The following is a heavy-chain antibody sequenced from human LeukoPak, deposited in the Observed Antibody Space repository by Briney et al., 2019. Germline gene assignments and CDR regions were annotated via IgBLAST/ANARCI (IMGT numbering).Heavy chain of an antibody. D-gene: IGHD4-17*01. Sequence: GGSLRLSCAASGVTFSNYALSWVRQAPGKGLEWVSAISGSGGIIYYADSVKGRFTISRDNSKNTLFLQMNSLRADDTAVYYCAITVLAGTALDIWGQGTMVTVSS. CDR3: AITVLAGTALDI. CDR1: GVTFSNYA. J-gene: IGHJ3*02. V-gene: IGHV3-23*01. CDR2: ISGSGGII.